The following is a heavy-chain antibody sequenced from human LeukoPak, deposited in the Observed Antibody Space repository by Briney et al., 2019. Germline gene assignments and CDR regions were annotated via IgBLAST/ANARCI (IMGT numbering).Heavy chain of an antibody. CDR1: GLTIRYDG. J-gene: IGHJ2*01. CDR3: AKNLFGSEAYSWYFDL. V-gene: IGHV3-23*01. CDR2: ITGSGGST. D-gene: IGHD3-10*02. Sequence: GGSLRLSCAASGLTIRYDGMSWVRQAPGKGLEWVSSITGSGGSTYVDSVKGRFTISRDNSKNTLYLQMNSLRAEDTAVYYCAKNLFGSEAYSWYFDLWGRGTLVTVSS.